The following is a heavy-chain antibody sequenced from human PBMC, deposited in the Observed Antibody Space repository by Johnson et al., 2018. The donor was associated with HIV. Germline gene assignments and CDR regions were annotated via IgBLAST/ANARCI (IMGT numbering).Heavy chain of an antibody. CDR1: QFTFSSYY. D-gene: IGHD2-15*01. Sequence: VQVVESGGGLAKPAWSPRLSCAASQFTFSSYYMNCVHQAPGNGLELVGQVHPNGGSTGYADSVKGRFTISRDNAKNSLYLQMNSLRAEDTAVYYCARDTYCSGGSCYSNAFDIWGQGTMVTVSS. J-gene: IGHJ3*02. V-gene: IGHV3-48*03. CDR2: VHPNGGST. CDR3: ARDTYCSGGSCYSNAFDI.